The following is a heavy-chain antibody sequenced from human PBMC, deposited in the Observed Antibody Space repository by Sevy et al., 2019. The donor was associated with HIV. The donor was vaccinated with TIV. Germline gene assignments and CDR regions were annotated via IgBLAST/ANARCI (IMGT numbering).Heavy chain of an antibody. V-gene: IGHV3-7*01. J-gene: IGHJ4*01. CDR3: TTSFGVIAGDDFDY. Sequence: GGSLRLSCAASRFTLSTTWMTWVRQAPGKGLEWVANINQDGGAKYYLDSVKGRFTISRDNTKNSLYLQMRSLRVEDTAVYYCTTSFGVIAGDDFDYWGQGTLVTVSS. D-gene: IGHD3-3*01. CDR2: INQDGGAK. CDR1: RFTLSTTW.